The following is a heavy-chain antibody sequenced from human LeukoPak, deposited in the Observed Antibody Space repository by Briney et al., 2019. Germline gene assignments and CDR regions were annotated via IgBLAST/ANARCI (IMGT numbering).Heavy chain of an antibody. CDR1: EFVFSTYA. V-gene: IGHV3-23*01. Sequence: GGSLRLSCVASEFVFSTYAMIWVRQAPGEGLKWVSSITSSGTSTTYADPVKGRFTISRDNSKNTLYLQMDSLRAEDTAVYYCARRTGALCTTTPWRLDYWGQGTLVTVSS. J-gene: IGHJ4*02. CDR3: ARRTGALCTTTPWRLDY. D-gene: IGHD2-8*01. CDR2: ITSSGTST.